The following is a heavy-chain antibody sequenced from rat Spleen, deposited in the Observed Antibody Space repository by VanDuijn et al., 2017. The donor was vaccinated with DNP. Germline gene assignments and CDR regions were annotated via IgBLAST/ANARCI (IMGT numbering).Heavy chain of an antibody. CDR1: GFTFNNYY. V-gene: IGHV5S11*01. CDR2: IGTGDGNT. D-gene: IGHD1-11*01. CDR3: ARDQGE. Sequence: EVQLVGSGGGLVQPGGSMKLSCAASGFTFNNYYMAWVRQAPTKGLEWVASIGTGDGNTYYRDSVKGRFTISRDDARSTLYLQMDSLRPEETATYYCARDQGEGGHGVMVTVSS. J-gene: IGHJ2*01.